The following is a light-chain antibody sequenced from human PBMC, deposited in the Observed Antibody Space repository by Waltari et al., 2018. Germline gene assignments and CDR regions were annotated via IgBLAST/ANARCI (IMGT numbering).Light chain of an antibody. CDR2: DVT. CDR3: AAYTSTNTVI. V-gene: IGLV2-14*01. CDR1: NSDIGYYNY. Sequence: QSALTQPASVSGSPGQSITISCTGTNSDIGYYNYVSWYQQYPGKAPKLMIFDVTSWPSGVSHRFSGSKSGNTASLTISGLQAEDEADYCCAAYTSTNTVIFGGGTKVTVL. J-gene: IGLJ2*01.